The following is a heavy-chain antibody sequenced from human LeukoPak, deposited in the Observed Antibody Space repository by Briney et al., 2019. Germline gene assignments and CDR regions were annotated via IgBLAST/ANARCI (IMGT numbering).Heavy chain of an antibody. Sequence: SETLSLTCTVSGVSTTSSSYYWGWIRQSPGKGLEWIGSIYYSGSTYSNPSLNSRVTMSVDTSKTHFSLKLTSVTAADTALYCCPRHPSYYDSRGYYVSAFDIGGQGTMVTLSS. D-gene: IGHD3-22*01. CDR2: IYYSGST. CDR1: GVSTTSSSYY. CDR3: PRHPSYYDSRGYYVSAFDI. J-gene: IGHJ3*02. V-gene: IGHV4-39*01.